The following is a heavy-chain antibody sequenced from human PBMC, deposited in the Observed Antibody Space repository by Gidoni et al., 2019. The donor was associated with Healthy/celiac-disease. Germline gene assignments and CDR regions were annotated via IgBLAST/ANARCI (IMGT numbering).Heavy chain of an antibody. CDR3: ARVLGARSYYYGSGSLYGMDV. V-gene: IGHV3-74*01. Sequence: EVQLVESGGGLVQPGGSLRLSCAASGFTFSSYWMHWVRQAPGKGLVWVLRINSDGSSTSYADSVKGRFTISRDNAKNTLYLQMNSLRAEDTAVYYCARVLGARSYYYGSGSLYGMDVWGQGTTVTVSS. J-gene: IGHJ6*02. CDR2: INSDGSST. CDR1: GFTFSSYW. D-gene: IGHD3-10*01.